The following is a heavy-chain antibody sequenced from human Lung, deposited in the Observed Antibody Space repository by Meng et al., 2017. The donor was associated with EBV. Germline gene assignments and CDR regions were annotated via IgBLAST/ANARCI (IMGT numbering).Heavy chain of an antibody. CDR2: IYDSGST. CDR3: AREYSSSSGLPDP. CDR1: GGSIRFGDYY. V-gene: IGHV4-30-4*08. Sequence: QVQLQESGPGLVKPSQTLSLTCTVSGGSIRFGDYYWSWIRQPPGKGLEWIGYIYDSGSTSYNPSLMSRVTISVDTSRNQFSLKLTSVTAADTAVYYCAREYSSSSGLPDPWGQGTLVTVSS. D-gene: IGHD6-6*01. J-gene: IGHJ5*02.